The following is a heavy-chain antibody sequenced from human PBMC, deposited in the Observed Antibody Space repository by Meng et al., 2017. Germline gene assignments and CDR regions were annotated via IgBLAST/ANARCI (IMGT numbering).Heavy chain of an antibody. D-gene: IGHD1-7*01. Sequence: QGPLVQSGTAVNQPGASVKVFCKAADYPFTSDGISWVQQAPVQGLEWMGWISAYNGNTNYAQKLQGRVTMTTDTSTSTAYMELRSLRSDDTAVYYCARDPRITGTTLPDYWGQGTLVTVSS. V-gene: IGHV1-18*01. J-gene: IGHJ4*02. CDR2: ISAYNGNT. CDR1: DYPFTSDG. CDR3: ARDPRITGTTLPDY.